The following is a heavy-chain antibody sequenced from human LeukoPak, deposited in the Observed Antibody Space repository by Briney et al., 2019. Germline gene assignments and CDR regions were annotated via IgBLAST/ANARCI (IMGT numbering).Heavy chain of an antibody. D-gene: IGHD1-1*01. J-gene: IGHJ4*02. Sequence: GGSLRLSCAGSGFTFSSYALHWVRQAPGKGLEWVAVISFDGTKKYYADSVKGRFAISRDDSKSTLYLQMNSLRPEDTAVYYCAKDQGTGNMYYWGQGTLVTVSS. V-gene: IGHV3-30*09. CDR2: ISFDGTKK. CDR3: AKDQGTGNMYY. CDR1: GFTFSSYA.